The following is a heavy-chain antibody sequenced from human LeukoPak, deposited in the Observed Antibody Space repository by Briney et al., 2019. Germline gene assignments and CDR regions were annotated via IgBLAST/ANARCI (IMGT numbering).Heavy chain of an antibody. CDR3: ARTYYDFWSGYHKFDY. D-gene: IGHD3-3*01. CDR2: INPNTGNP. Sequence: GASVKVSCKASGYTFTRNALNWVRQAPGQGLDWMGWINPNTGNPTYAQGVTGRFVFSLDTSVSTAYLRITSLKAEDTAVYYCARTYYDFWSGYHKFDYWGQGPLVTVSS. CDR1: GYTFTRNA. J-gene: IGHJ4*02. V-gene: IGHV7-4-1*02.